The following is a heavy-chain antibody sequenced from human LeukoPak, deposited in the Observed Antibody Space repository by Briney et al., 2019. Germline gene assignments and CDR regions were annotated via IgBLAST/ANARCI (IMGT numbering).Heavy chain of an antibody. CDR2: IRSKAYGGTT. Sequence: QPGRSLRLSCRASGFTFGDYAMSWFRQAPGKGLEWVGFIRSKAYGGTTEYAASVKGRFTISRDDSKSIAYLQMNSLKTEDTAVYYCTKDSSRDYYYYYIDVWGKGTTVTFSS. CDR1: GFTFGDYA. V-gene: IGHV3-49*03. D-gene: IGHD6-13*01. CDR3: TKDSSRDYYYYYIDV. J-gene: IGHJ6*03.